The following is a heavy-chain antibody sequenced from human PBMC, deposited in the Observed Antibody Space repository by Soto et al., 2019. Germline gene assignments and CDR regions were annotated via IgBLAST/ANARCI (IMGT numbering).Heavy chain of an antibody. D-gene: IGHD2-21*01. CDR2: IWYDGSNK. V-gene: IGHV3-33*01. Sequence: QVQLVESGGGVVQPGRSLRLSCAASGFTFSSYGMHWVRQAPGKGLEWVAVIWYDGSNKYYADSVKGRFTISRDNSKNTRYLQMNSLRAEDTAVYYCARVRAYKWRGDAFDIWGQGTMVTVSS. CDR1: GFTFSSYG. J-gene: IGHJ3*02. CDR3: ARVRAYKWRGDAFDI.